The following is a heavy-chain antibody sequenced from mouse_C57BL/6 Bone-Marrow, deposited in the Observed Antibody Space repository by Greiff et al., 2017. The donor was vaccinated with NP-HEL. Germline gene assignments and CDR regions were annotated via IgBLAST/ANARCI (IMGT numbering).Heavy chain of an antibody. Sequence: VQVVESGAELARPGASVKLSCKASGYTFTSYGISWVKQRTGQGLEWIGEIYPRSGNTYYNEKFKGKATLTADKSSSTAYMELRSLTSEDSAVYFCARRYYGSSSNFDYWGQGTTLTVSS. V-gene: IGHV1-81*01. CDR2: IYPRSGNT. J-gene: IGHJ2*01. CDR3: ARRYYGSSSNFDY. CDR1: GYTFTSYG. D-gene: IGHD1-1*01.